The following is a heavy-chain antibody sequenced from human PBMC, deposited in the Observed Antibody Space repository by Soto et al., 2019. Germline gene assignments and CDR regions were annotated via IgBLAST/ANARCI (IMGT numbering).Heavy chain of an antibody. D-gene: IGHD2-15*01. Sequence: PGGSLRLSCAASGFTFTSYNMNWVRQAPGKGLEWVSSISSSGSYIYYADSVKGRFTISRDNAKNSLYLQMNGLRAGDTAVYYCASDQGSASIGYWGQGTLVTVSS. J-gene: IGHJ4*02. CDR1: GFTFTSYN. V-gene: IGHV3-21*01. CDR2: ISSSGSYI. CDR3: ASDQGSASIGY.